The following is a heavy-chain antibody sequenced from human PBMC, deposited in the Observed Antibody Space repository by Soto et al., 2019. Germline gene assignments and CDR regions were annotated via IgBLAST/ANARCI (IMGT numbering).Heavy chain of an antibody. Sequence: GGSLRLSCAASGFTFSSYAMSWVRQAPGKGLEWVSAISGSGGSTYYAASVKGPCTISRDNSKNTLYLQMNSLRAEDTAVYYCAKALRDGWELDAFDIWGQGTMVTVSS. CDR1: GFTFSSYA. V-gene: IGHV3-23*01. CDR3: AKALRDGWELDAFDI. D-gene: IGHD1-26*01. CDR2: ISGSGGST. J-gene: IGHJ3*02.